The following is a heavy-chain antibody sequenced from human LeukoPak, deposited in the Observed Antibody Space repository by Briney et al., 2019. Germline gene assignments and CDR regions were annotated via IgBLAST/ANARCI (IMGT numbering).Heavy chain of an antibody. V-gene: IGHV3-15*01. CDR2: IKGNTDGGTT. D-gene: IGHD3-22*01. CDR1: GLTVSNNF. CDR3: TTDPFTFYYDSGRDY. Sequence: PGGSLRLSCAASGLTVSNNFMSWVRQAPGKGLEWVGRIKGNTDGGTTDYAAPVNGRFTISRDDSRNTLFLQMDSLKTEDTAVYYCTTDPFTFYYDSGRDYWGQGTLITVSS. J-gene: IGHJ4*02.